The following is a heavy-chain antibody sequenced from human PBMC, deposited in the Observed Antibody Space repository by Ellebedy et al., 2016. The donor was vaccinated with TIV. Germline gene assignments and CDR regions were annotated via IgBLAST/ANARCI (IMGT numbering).Heavy chain of an antibody. J-gene: IGHJ4*02. V-gene: IGHV4-59*08. CDR3: ARYGGYYWDY. CDR1: GGSISGYY. CDR2: IYYSGST. D-gene: IGHD5-12*01. Sequence: MPSETLSLTCTVSGGSISGYYWSWIRQPPGKGLEWIGYIYYSGSTTYSPSLKSRLTISVDTSKNQFSLKLSSVTAADTAVYYCARYGGYYWDYWGQGTLVTVSS.